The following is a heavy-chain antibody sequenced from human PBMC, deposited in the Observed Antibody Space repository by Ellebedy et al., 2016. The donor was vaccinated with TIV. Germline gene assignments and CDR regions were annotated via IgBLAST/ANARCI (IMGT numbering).Heavy chain of an antibody. D-gene: IGHD6-19*01. CDR1: GFTFSIYG. Sequence: GESLKISCAASGFTFSIYGMNWVRQAPGKGLEWVAFIRFDGNNAYYADSAKGRFTIARDNAKNSLYLQMNSLRAEDMALYYCAKGGGLWLNLHPDYWGRGTLVTVSS. J-gene: IGHJ4*02. CDR2: IRFDGNNA. V-gene: IGHV3-30*02. CDR3: AKGGGLWLNLHPDY.